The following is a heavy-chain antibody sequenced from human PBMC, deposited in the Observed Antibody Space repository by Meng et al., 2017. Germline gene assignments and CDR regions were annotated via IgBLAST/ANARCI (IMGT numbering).Heavy chain of an antibody. J-gene: IGHJ4*02. D-gene: IGHD6-19*01. Sequence: ASVKVSCKASGYTFTSYDINWVRQATGQGLEWMGWMNPNSGNTGYAQKFQGRVTMTRNTSISTAYMELSSLRSDDTAVYYCASYREQWLARADLSFLFDYWGQGTLVTVSS. CDR3: ASYREQWLARADLSFLFDY. V-gene: IGHV1-8*01. CDR2: MNPNSGNT. CDR1: GYTFTSYD.